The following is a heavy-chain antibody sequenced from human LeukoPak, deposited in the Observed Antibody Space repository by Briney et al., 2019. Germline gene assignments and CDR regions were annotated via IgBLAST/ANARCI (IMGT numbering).Heavy chain of an antibody. CDR1: GFTFSSYS. D-gene: IGHD1-26*01. CDR2: ISSSSSYI. V-gene: IGHV3-21*01. Sequence: PGGSLRLSCAASGFTFSSYSMNWVRQAPGKGLEWVSSISSSSSYIYYADSVKGRFTISRDNAKNSLYLQMNSLRAEDTAVYYCARDKVGALVGIYFDYWGQGTLVTVSS. J-gene: IGHJ4*02. CDR3: ARDKVGALVGIYFDY.